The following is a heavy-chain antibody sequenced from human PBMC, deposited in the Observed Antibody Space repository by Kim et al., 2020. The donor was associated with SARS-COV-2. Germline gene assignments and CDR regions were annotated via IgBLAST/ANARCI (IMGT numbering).Heavy chain of an antibody. CDR3: ARSIAGSYYYGMDV. J-gene: IGHJ6*02. Sequence: ADSVTRRFTNSRDNAKNTLYLQMNSLGAEDTAVYYCARSIAGSYYYGMDVWGQGTTVTVSS. V-gene: IGHV3-30*01. D-gene: IGHD6-6*01.